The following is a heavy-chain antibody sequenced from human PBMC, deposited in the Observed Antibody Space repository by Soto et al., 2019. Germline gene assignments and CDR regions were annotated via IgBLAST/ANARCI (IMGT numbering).Heavy chain of an antibody. CDR1: GFTFSSYS. V-gene: IGHV3-21*01. J-gene: IGHJ6*03. CDR3: ARAAVDSSSYHYYYYMDV. Sequence: GGSLRLSCAASGFTFSSYSMNWVRQAPGKGLEWVSSISSSSSYIYYADSVKGRFTISRDNAKNSLYLQMNSLRAEDTAVYYCARAAVDSSSYHYYYYMDVWGKGTTVTVS. CDR2: ISSSSSYI. D-gene: IGHD6-6*01.